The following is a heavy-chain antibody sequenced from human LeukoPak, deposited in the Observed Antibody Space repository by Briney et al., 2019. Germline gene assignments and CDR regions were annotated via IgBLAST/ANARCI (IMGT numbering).Heavy chain of an antibody. D-gene: IGHD3-10*01. Sequence: GGSLTLSWPVSGSTFSSYEMKWDSQAQGKGTEWVSYISSSGSTIYYADSVKGRFTISTDNANNALYLQMICLSAEDTAVYYCARNRPAYYYGSASYETPDAFDIWGQGTMVTVSS. V-gene: IGHV3-48*03. CDR2: ISSSGSTI. J-gene: IGHJ3*02. CDR1: GSTFSSYE. CDR3: ARNRPAYYYGSASYETPDAFDI.